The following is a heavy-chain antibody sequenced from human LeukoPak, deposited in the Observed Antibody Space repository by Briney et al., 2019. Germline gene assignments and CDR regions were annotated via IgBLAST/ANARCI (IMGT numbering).Heavy chain of an antibody. D-gene: IGHD6-6*01. Sequence: SQTLSLTCTVSGGSISSGSYYWSWIRQPAGKGLEWIGRIYTSGSTNYNPSLKSRVTISVDTSKNQFSLKLSSVTAADTAVYYCARVSIAASYYVDVWGKGTTVTISS. CDR2: IYTSGST. V-gene: IGHV4-61*02. CDR3: ARVSIAASYYVDV. J-gene: IGHJ6*03. CDR1: GGSISSGSYY.